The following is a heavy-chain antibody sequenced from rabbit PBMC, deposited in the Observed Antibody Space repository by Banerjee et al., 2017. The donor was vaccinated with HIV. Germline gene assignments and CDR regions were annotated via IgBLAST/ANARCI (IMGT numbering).Heavy chain of an antibody. D-gene: IGHD4-1*01. CDR2: IDIGSSGNT. CDR3: ARDLAGVIGWNFNL. CDR1: GFSFSSNYW. V-gene: IGHV1S45*01. J-gene: IGHJ4*01. Sequence: QEQLEESGGDLVKPEGSLTLTCTASGFSFSSNYWICWVRQAPGKGLEWIACIDIGSSGNTYYATWAKGRFTISKASWTTVTLQMTSLTAADTASYFCARDLAGVIGWNFNLWGPGTLVTVS.